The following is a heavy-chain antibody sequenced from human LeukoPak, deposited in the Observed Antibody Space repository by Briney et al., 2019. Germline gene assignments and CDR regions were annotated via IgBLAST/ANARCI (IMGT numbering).Heavy chain of an antibody. D-gene: IGHD1-1*01. J-gene: IGHJ4*01. CDR2: IYYSRST. CDR1: GGSISTYY. CDR3: ARGERAGPDY. Sequence: SETLSLTCTVSGGSISTYYWSWIRQPPGKGLEWIGYIYYSRSTNYNPSLKSRVTISVDTSKNQFSLKLSSVTAADTAVYYCARGERAGPDYWGQEPWSPSPQ. V-gene: IGHV4-59*01.